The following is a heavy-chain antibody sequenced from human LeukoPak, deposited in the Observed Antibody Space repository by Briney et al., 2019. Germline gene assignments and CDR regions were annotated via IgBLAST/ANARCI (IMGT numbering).Heavy chain of an antibody. J-gene: IGHJ4*02. CDR1: GFTFSNYY. CDR2: ISNSGTTK. D-gene: IGHD2-15*01. CDR3: AREGVVVRY. V-gene: IGHV3-11*04. Sequence: PGGSLRLSCAASGFTFSNYYMSWLRQAPEKGLEWVSYISNSGTTKYYADSVKGRFTISRDNAKDSLFLQMNSLRAEDTAVYYCAREGVVVRYWGQGTLVTVSS.